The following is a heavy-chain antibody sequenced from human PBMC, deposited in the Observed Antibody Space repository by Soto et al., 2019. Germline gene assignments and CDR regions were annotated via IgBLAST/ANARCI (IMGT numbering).Heavy chain of an antibody. J-gene: IGHJ5*02. Sequence: VASVKVSCKASGYTFTGYFMHWVRQAPGQGLEWMGWINPNSGATKYAQKFQGRVTLSRDTSIRTAYTELSGLRSDDTAVYYCARGGGTILAPLPWGQGTLVTVSS. CDR1: GYTFTGYF. D-gene: IGHD3-3*01. CDR3: ARGGGTILAPLP. CDR2: INPNSGAT. V-gene: IGHV1-2*02.